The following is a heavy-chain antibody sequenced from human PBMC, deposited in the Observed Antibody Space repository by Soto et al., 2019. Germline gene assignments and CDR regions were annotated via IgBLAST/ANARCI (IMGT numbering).Heavy chain of an antibody. CDR2: ISYDGSNK. D-gene: IGHD5-12*01. CDR1: GFTFSSYA. V-gene: IGHV3-30-3*01. CDR3: ARGVDIVADDLSWFDP. J-gene: IGHJ5*02. Sequence: GGSLRLSCAASGFTFSSYAMHWVRQAPGKGLEWVAVISYDGSNKYYADSVKGRFTISRDNSKNTLYLQMNSLRAEDTAVYYCARGVDIVADDLSWFDPWGQGTLVTVSS.